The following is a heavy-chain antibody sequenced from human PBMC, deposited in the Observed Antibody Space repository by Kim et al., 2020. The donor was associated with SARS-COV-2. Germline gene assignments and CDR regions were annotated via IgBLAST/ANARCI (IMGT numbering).Heavy chain of an antibody. CDR2: LVGSGGEI. V-gene: IGHV3-23*01. Sequence: GGSLRLSCAASGFTFRSYAMAWVRQVEGKGLEWVSGLVGSGGEIDYADSVKGRFIISRDNSGNTLYLQMNSLRVEDSATYYCAEDAVSGDGYWAFDFWGQGTLVTVSS. D-gene: IGHD5-12*01. CDR3: AEDAVSGDGYWAFDF. CDR1: GFTFRSYA. J-gene: IGHJ4*02.